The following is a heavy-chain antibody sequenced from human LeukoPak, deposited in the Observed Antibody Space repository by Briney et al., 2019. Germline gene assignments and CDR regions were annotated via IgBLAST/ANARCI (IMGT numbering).Heavy chain of an antibody. CDR2: IIPIFGTA. D-gene: IGHD6-6*01. V-gene: IGHV1-69*05. CDR3: ARMYSSSSGNAFDI. J-gene: IGHJ3*02. CDR1: GGTFSSFA. Sequence: GSSVKVSCKASGGTFSSFAISWVRQAPGQGLEWMGGIIPIFGTANYAQKFQGRVTITTDESTSAAYMELSSPRSEDTAVYYCARMYSSSSGNAFDIWGQGTMVTVSS.